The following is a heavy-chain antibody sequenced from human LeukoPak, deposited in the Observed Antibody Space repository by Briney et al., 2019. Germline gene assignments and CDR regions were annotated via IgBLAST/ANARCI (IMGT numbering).Heavy chain of an antibody. CDR2: IWYDGSNK. Sequence: GGSLRLSCAASGFTFSSYGMHWVRQAPGKGLEWVAVIWYDGSNKHYADSVKGRFTISRDNSKNTLYLQMNSLRAEDTAVYYCARSPISSWGIDYWGQGTLVTVSS. CDR1: GFTFSSYG. J-gene: IGHJ4*02. V-gene: IGHV3-33*01. CDR3: ARSPISSWGIDY. D-gene: IGHD6-13*01.